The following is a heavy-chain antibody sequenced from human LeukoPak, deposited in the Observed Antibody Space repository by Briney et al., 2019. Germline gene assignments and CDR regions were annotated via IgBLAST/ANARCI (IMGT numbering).Heavy chain of an antibody. V-gene: IGHV4-31*03. Sequence: SQTPSLTCTVSGGSISSGGYYWSWIRQHPGKGLEWIGYIYYSGSTYYNPSLKSRVTISVDTSKNQFSLKLSSVTAAGTAVYYCARAPTGFFDYWGQGTLVTVSS. J-gene: IGHJ4*02. CDR2: IYYSGST. CDR3: ARAPTGFFDY. CDR1: GGSISSGGYY. D-gene: IGHD1-14*01.